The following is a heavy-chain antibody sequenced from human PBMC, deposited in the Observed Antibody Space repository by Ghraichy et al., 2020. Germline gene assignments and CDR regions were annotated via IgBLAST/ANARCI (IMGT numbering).Heavy chain of an antibody. V-gene: IGHV4-30-4*01. CDR1: GGSISSGDYY. CDR2: IYYSGST. D-gene: IGHD3-10*01. J-gene: IGHJ4*02. Sequence: SQTLSLTCTVSGGSISSGDYYWSWIRQPPGKGLEWIGYIYYSGSTYYNPSLKSRVTISVDTSKNRFSLKLSSVTAADTAVYYCARGGYYGSGSYYTDWGQGTLVTVSS. CDR3: ARGGYYGSGSYYTD.